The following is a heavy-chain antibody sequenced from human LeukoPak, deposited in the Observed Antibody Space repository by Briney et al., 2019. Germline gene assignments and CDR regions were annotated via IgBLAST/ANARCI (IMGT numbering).Heavy chain of an antibody. CDR2: IYYSGST. CDR3: AARDLGDYGDYEKTLAFDY. D-gene: IGHD4-17*01. V-gene: IGHV4-59*12. J-gene: IGHJ4*02. Sequence: PSETLSLTCTVSGGSISSYYWSWIRQPPGKGLEWIGYIYYSGSTNYNPSLKSRVTISVDTSKNQFSLKLSSVTAADTAVYYCAARDLGDYGDYEKTLAFDYWGQGTLVTVSS. CDR1: GGSISSYY.